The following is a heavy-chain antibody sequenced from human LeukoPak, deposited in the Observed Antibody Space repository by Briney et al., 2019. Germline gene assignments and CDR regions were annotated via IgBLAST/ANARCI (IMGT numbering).Heavy chain of an antibody. V-gene: IGHV3-66*01. D-gene: IGHD3-9*01. Sequence: PGGSLRLSCAASGFTVSSNYMSWVRQAPGKGLEWVSVIYSGGSTYYADSVKGRFTISRDNSKNTLYLQMNSLRAEDTAVYYCARGGPGIRYFDWLPTDYWGQGTLVTVSS. J-gene: IGHJ4*02. CDR3: ARGGPGIRYFDWLPTDY. CDR2: IYSGGST. CDR1: GFTVSSNY.